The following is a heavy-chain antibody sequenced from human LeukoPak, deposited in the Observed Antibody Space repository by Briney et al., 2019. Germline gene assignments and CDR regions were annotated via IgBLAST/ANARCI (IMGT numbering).Heavy chain of an antibody. V-gene: IGHV1-8*01. CDR2: MNPDSGNT. D-gene: IGHD3-9*01. CDR1: GYTFTSYE. Sequence: GASVRVSCKASGYTFTSYEINWVRQATGQGLEWMGRMNPDSGNTGYAQNLQGRVTMTRNTSISTAYMELSSLRSEDTAVYYCARVPLYYDILTGYSSSLDYWGQGTLVTVSS. CDR3: ARVPLYYDILTGYSSSLDY. J-gene: IGHJ4*02.